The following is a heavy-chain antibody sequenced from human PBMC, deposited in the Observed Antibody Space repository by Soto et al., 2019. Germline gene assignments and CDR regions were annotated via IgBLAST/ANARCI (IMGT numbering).Heavy chain of an antibody. Sequence: VRLSCAATGFTFSSYAMSWVRQAPGKGLEWVSAISGSGGSTYYADSVKGRFTISRDNSKNTLYLQMNSLRAEDTAVYYCAKAPPGIAVAGEFDYWGQGTLVTVSS. CDR2: ISGSGGST. J-gene: IGHJ4*02. CDR1: GFTFSSYA. CDR3: AKAPPGIAVAGEFDY. D-gene: IGHD6-19*01. V-gene: IGHV3-23*01.